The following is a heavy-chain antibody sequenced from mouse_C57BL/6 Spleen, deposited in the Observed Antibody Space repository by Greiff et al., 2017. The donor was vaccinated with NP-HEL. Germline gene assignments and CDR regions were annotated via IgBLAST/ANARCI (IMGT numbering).Heavy chain of an antibody. D-gene: IGHD1-1*01. CDR1: GYTFTSYW. J-gene: IGHJ4*01. CDR2: IHPNSGST. Sequence: QVQLQQPGAELVKPGASVKLSCKASGYTFTSYWMHWVKQRPGQGLEWIGMIHPNSGSTNYNEKFKSKATLTVDTSSSTAYMQLSSLTSEDSAVYYCARREGYYYGSSRYYAMDYWGQGTSVTVSS. CDR3: ARREGYYYGSSRYYAMDY. V-gene: IGHV1-64*01.